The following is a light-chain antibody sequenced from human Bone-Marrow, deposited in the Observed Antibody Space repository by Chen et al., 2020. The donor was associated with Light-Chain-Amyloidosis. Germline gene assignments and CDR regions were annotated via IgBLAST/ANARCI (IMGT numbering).Light chain of an antibody. CDR1: SRDVGRYNY. CDR3: SSYTSTFPYV. J-gene: IGLJ1*01. Sequence: QSALTQPASVSGSPGQSITISCTGTSRDVGRYNYVSWYQQHPGKVPKLIIHDVSDRPSGVSDRFSGSKSGNTASLTISGLQAEDEADYDCSSYTSTFPYVFGTGTRLTVL. CDR2: DVS. V-gene: IGLV2-14*03.